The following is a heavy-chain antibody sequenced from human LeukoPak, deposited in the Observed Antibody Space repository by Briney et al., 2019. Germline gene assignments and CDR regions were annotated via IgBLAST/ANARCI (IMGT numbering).Heavy chain of an antibody. CDR3: VRDNMAGLDI. CDR2: FHYPGST. J-gene: IGHJ3*02. V-gene: IGHV4-59*01. CDR1: GGSNSIYY. D-gene: IGHD6-19*01. Sequence: SETLSLTCTVSGGSNSIYYWTWIRQPPGKGLEWIGYFHYPGSTKYNPSLKSRVTISADTSKNQFSLNLTSVTAADTAVYYCVRDNMAGLDIWGQGTMVTVSA.